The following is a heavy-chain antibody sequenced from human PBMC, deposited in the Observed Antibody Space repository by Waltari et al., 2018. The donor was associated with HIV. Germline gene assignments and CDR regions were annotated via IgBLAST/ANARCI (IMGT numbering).Heavy chain of an antibody. CDR2: IKHDGTNT. D-gene: IGHD2-15*01. J-gene: IGHJ6*02. CDR1: GFTFTTSW. Sequence: EVQLVESGGGLVQPGGSLRLSCSAPGFTFTTSWVHWVRQAPGKGLVGDTRIKHDGTNTRYAESVNGRFTIPRDNAKNTVYLQVNMLRGEETSVYYCASGKDCGGGTCDGYHYYGMDVWGQGTTVTVSS. CDR3: ASGKDCGGGTCDGYHYYGMDV. V-gene: IGHV3-74*01.